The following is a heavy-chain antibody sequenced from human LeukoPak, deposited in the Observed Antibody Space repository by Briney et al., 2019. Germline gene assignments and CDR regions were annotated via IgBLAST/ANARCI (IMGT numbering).Heavy chain of an antibody. CDR1: GGTFRSYA. J-gene: IGHJ4*02. V-gene: IGHV1-69*10. CDR2: IIPILDTT. Sequence: ASVKVSCKASGGTFRSYAINWVRQAPGQGLEWMGAIIPILDTTNYAQKLQGRVTMTTDTSTSTAYMELRSLRSDDTAVYYCARDLLISGYIYYFDYWGQGTLVTVSS. D-gene: IGHD3-22*01. CDR3: ARDLLISGYIYYFDY.